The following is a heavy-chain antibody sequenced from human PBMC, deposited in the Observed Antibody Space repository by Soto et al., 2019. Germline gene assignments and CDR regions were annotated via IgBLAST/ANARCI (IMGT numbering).Heavy chain of an antibody. D-gene: IGHD4-17*01. J-gene: IGHJ2*01. CDR1: GFTFSSYG. Sequence: QVQLVESGGGVVQPGRSLRLSCATSGFTFSSYGMHWVRQGPGKGLEWVAVIWYDGTNKYYADSVNGRFTISRDDSKNPLSLQMNSLRAEDTAVYYCARGPMTTVTTWGDWYFDLWGRGTLVTVSS. CDR2: IWYDGTNK. CDR3: ARGPMTTVTTWGDWYFDL. V-gene: IGHV3-33*01.